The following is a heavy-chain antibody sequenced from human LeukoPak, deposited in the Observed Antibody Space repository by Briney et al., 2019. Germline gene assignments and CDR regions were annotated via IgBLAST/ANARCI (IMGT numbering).Heavy chain of an antibody. CDR3: AVQITMIVVVTYFDY. V-gene: IGHV3-11*04. Sequence: VGTLRLSSAASVLAFSDYYTTSSPQAPGERLEWVSSISGTVTTIYSADPLRGRLPVSRDNARNSLFLHMKSLGAEDTAVYYCAVQITMIVVVTYFDYWGQGTLVTVYS. J-gene: IGHJ4*02. CDR2: ISGTVTTI. D-gene: IGHD3-22*01. CDR1: VLAFSDYY.